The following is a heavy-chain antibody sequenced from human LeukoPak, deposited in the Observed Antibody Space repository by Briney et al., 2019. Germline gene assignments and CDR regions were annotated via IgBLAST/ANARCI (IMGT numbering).Heavy chain of an antibody. V-gene: IGHV3-21*01. CDR3: ARAPPDDAFDI. CDR1: GFTFSSYS. Sequence: GGSLRLSCAASGFTFSSYSMNWVRQAPGKGLEWVSSISSSSSYIYYADSVKGRFTISRDNAKNSLYLQMNSLRAEGTAVYYCARAPPDDAFDIWGQGTMVTVSS. CDR2: ISSSSSYI. J-gene: IGHJ3*02.